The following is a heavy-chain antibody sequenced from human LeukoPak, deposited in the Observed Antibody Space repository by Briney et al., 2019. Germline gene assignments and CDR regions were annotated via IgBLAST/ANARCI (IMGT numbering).Heavy chain of an antibody. D-gene: IGHD1-26*01. Sequence: ASVNVSCKASGGTFSSYAISWVRQAPGQGLEWMGWISAYNGNTNYAQKLQGRVTMTTDTSTSTAYMELRSLRSDDTAVYYCARSHAGAQIDYWGQGTLVTVSS. CDR2: ISAYNGNT. J-gene: IGHJ4*02. CDR1: GGTFSSYA. V-gene: IGHV1-18*01. CDR3: ARSHAGAQIDY.